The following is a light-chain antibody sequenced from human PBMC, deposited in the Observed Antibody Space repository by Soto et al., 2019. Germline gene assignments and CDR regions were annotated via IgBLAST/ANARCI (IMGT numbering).Light chain of an antibody. CDR2: EVS. J-gene: IGLJ1*01. Sequence: QSVLTQPSSVSGPPGQSITISCTGTSSDVGAYNYVSWYQQHPGKAPKLMIYEVSNRPSGVSNRFSGSKSGNTASLTISGLQAEDEADSYCSSYISSSTLVFGTATKVTVL. V-gene: IGLV2-14*01. CDR3: SSYISSSTLV. CDR1: SSDVGAYNY.